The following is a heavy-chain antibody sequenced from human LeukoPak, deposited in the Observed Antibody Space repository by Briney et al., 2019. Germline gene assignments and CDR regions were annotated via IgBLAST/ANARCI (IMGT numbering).Heavy chain of an antibody. CDR1: GGSISSGGYS. Sequence: SETLSLTCAVSGGSISSGGYSWSWIRQPPGKGLEWIGYIYYSGTTYYNPSLKSRVTISVDTSKNQFSLKLSSVTAADTAVYYCARVGARRFPVLFDYWGQGTLVTVSS. CDR3: ARVGARRFPVLFDY. CDR2: IYYSGTT. V-gene: IGHV4-30-4*07. J-gene: IGHJ4*02. D-gene: IGHD1-26*01.